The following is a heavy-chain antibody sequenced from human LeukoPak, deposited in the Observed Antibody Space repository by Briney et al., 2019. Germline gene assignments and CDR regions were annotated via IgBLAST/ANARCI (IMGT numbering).Heavy chain of an antibody. CDR1: GFTFSNYA. V-gene: IGHV3-30*04. CDR2: ISYHGRNK. Sequence: GGSLRLSCAAAGFTFSNYAMHWVRQAPGRGLEWVAVISYHGRNKNYADSVKGRFTISRDNSKNTLFLQMNSLRAEDTAVYYCARGRPYYYDSSGYYYFYYFDYWGQGTLVTVSS. CDR3: ARGRPYYYDSSGYYYFYYFDY. D-gene: IGHD3-22*01. J-gene: IGHJ4*02.